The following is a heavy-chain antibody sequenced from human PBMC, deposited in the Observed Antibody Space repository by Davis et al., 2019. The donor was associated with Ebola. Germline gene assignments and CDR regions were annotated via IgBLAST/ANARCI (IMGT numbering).Heavy chain of an antibody. V-gene: IGHV1-46*01. D-gene: IGHD2-8*02. CDR2: INPNDGRT. CDR3: ARELVALVGGRDGMDV. Sequence: ASVKVSCKASGYTFTNYYMHWVRQAPGQGLEWMGMINPNDGRTIYAQKFQGRVTMTRDTSTSTVYMELRSLRPDDTAVYYCARELVALVGGRDGMDVWGQGTTVTVSS. CDR1: GYTFTNYY. J-gene: IGHJ6*02.